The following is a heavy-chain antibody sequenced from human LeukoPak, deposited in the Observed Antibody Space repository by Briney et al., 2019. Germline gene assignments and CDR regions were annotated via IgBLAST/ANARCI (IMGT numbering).Heavy chain of an antibody. CDR1: GYTFTSYG. D-gene: IGHD3-3*01. CDR2: ISAYNGNT. V-gene: IGHV1-18*01. Sequence: ASVKVSCKASGYTFTSYGISWVRQAPGQGLEWMGWISAYNGNTNYAQKLQGRVTMTTDTSTSTAYMELRSLRSDDTAVYYRARALFGVVIKYYYGMDVWGQGTTVTVSS. CDR3: ARALFGVVIKYYYGMDV. J-gene: IGHJ6*02.